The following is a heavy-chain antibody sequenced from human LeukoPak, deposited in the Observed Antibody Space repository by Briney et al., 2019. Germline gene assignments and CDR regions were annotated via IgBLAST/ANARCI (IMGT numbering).Heavy chain of an antibody. Sequence: SETLSLTCAVYGGSFSGYYWSWIRQPPGKGLEWIGEINHSGSTNYNPSLKSRVTISVDTSKNQFSLKLSSVTAADTAVYYCAMTTVTTRGAFDNWGQGTMVTVSS. CDR1: GGSFSGYY. J-gene: IGHJ3*02. CDR3: AMTTVTTRGAFDN. CDR2: INHSGST. D-gene: IGHD4-17*01. V-gene: IGHV4-34*01.